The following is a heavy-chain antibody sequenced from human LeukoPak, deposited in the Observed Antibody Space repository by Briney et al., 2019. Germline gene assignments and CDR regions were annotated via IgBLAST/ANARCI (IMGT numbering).Heavy chain of an antibody. CDR2: IKRQTDGGTT. CDR1: GFTFKHTW. V-gene: IGHV3-15*01. J-gene: IGHJ4*02. CDR3: TTSSYCDKNVCQASFDY. Sequence: GGSLRLSCAASGFTFKHTWMSWVRQAPGKGLEWLGLIKRQTDGGTTDYAAPVKGRVTISRDDSENTMYLQMSGLRAEDTAMYYCTTSSYCDKNVCQASFDYWGQGTLVTVSS. D-gene: IGHD2/OR15-2a*01.